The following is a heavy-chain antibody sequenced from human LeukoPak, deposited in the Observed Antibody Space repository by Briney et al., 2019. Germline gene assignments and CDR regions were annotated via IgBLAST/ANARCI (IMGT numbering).Heavy chain of an antibody. CDR2: IYHSGST. D-gene: IGHD4-17*01. J-gene: IGHJ6*03. V-gene: IGHV4-30-2*01. CDR3: ARDHYGDPTGRNYYYMDV. CDR1: GGSISSGGYY. Sequence: PSQTLSLTCTVSGGSISSGGYYWSWIRQPPGKGLEWIGYIYHSGSTYYNPSLKSRVTISVDRSKNQFSLKLSSVTAADTAVYYCARDHYGDPTGRNYYYMDVWGKGTTVTVSS.